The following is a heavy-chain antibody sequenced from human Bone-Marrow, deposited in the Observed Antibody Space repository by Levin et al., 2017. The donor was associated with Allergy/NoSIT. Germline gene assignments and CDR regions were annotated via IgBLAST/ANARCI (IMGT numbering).Heavy chain of an antibody. V-gene: IGHV3-33*01. D-gene: IGHD2/OR15-2a*01. CDR3: ARRENEYYFDY. CDR2: IWYDGSNK. Sequence: GGSLRLSCAASGFTFSSYGMHWVRQAPGKGLEWVAVIWYDGSNKYYADSVKGRFTISRDNSKNTLYLQMNSLRAEDTAVYYCARRENEYYFDYWGQGTLVTVSS. CDR1: GFTFSSYG. J-gene: IGHJ4*02.